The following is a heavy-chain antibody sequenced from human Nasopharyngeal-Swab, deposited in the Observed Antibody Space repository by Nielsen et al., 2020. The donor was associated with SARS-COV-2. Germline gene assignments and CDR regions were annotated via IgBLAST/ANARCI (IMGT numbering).Heavy chain of an antibody. J-gene: IGHJ5*02. D-gene: IGHD2-15*01. CDR1: GFTFSDYY. CDR2: ISSSGSTI. Sequence: GASLKISCAASGFTFSDYYMSWIRQAPGKGLEWVSYISSSGSTIYYADSVKGRFTISRDNAKNSLYLQMNSLRAEDTAVYYCARDQKSPLGGTNWFDPWGQGTLVTVSS. CDR3: ARDQKSPLGGTNWFDP. V-gene: IGHV3-11*01.